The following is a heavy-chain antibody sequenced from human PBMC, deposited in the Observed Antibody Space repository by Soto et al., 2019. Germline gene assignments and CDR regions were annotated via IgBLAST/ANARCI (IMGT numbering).Heavy chain of an antibody. V-gene: IGHV1-18*01. J-gene: IGHJ3*02. Sequence: ASVKVSCKASGYTFTSCGISWVRQAPGQGLEWMGWISAYNGNTNYAQKLQGRVTMTTDTSTSTAYMELRSLRSDDTAVYYCARDFPVLRFLEWLSRDPDAFDIWGQGTMVTVSS. D-gene: IGHD3-3*01. CDR1: GYTFTSCG. CDR2: ISAYNGNT. CDR3: ARDFPVLRFLEWLSRDPDAFDI.